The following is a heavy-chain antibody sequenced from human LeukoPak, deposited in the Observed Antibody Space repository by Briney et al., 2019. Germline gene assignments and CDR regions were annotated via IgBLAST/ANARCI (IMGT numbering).Heavy chain of an antibody. V-gene: IGHV3-30*02. J-gene: IGHJ4*02. D-gene: IGHD3-3*01. CDR3: AKDGHGTMDF. CDR2: LQYDGSNE. Sequence: GGSLRLSCAASGFTFSRNAMHGVRQAPGKGLEWVAVLQYDGSNEYLDTVKGRFTISRDNSKNTLYLQMNSLKPEDTAVYYCAKDGHGTMDFWGQGTLVTVSS. CDR1: GFTFSRNA.